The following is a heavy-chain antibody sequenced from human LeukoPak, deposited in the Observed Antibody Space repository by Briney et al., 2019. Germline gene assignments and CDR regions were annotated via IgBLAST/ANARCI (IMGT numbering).Heavy chain of an antibody. CDR3: ARGLEFRAAYEC. CDR1: GGSICSHH. J-gene: IGHJ4*02. V-gene: IGHV4-4*07. Sequence: SDTLSLTCSVSGGSICSHHGRWIRQPAGKRLEWIGRMFSSGSTNYNPSLKSRVTVSIDTSKNQFSLNLSSVTAADTAVYYCARGLEFRAAYECWGQGTLVTVSS. D-gene: IGHD3-3*01. CDR2: MFSSGST.